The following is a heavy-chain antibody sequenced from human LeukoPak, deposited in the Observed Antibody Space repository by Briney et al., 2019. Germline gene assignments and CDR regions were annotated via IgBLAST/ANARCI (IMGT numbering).Heavy chain of an antibody. D-gene: IGHD3-16*01. CDR1: GYTFTSYD. CDR3: ARDRIMITFGGGGYFDY. Sequence: GASVKVSCKASGYTFTSYDINWVRQATGQGLEWMGWMNPNSGNTGYAQKFQGRVTITRNTSISTAYMELSSLRSEDTAVYYCARDRIMITFGGGGYFDYWGQGTLVTVSS. V-gene: IGHV1-8*03. CDR2: MNPNSGNT. J-gene: IGHJ4*02.